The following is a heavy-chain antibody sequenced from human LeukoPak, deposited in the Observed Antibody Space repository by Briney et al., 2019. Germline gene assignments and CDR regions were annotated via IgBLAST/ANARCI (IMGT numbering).Heavy chain of an antibody. J-gene: IGHJ4*02. CDR1: GFTFSSYG. Sequence: QPGRSLRLSCAASGFTFSSYGMHWVRQAPGKGLEWVALIWYDGSKQYYADSVKGRFTVSRDDSKNTLYLQMNSLRAEDTAVYYCTRDPGTVTYYFDYWGQGSLVTVSS. CDR3: TRDPGTVTYYFDY. CDR2: IWYDGSKQ. V-gene: IGHV3-33*08. D-gene: IGHD4-17*01.